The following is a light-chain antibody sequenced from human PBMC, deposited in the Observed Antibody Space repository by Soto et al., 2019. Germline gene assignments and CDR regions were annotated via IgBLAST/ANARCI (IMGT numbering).Light chain of an antibody. J-gene: IGLJ2*01. CDR1: SSEFGGYNY. CDR3: SSDTSSKTLV. Sequence: QSVLTQPASVSGSPGQSITISCTGTSSEFGGYNYVSWYQQHPGKAPKLMIYHVSVRPAGVSNRFSGSKSGNTASLTISGLQAEDEAVYYCSSDTSSKTLVLGGGTKLTVL. V-gene: IGLV2-14*03. CDR2: HVS.